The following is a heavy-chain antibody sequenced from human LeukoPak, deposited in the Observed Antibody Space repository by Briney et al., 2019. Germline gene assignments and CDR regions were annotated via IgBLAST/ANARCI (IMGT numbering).Heavy chain of an antibody. V-gene: IGHV4-59*11. Sequence: PSETLSLTCTVSGGSLSNHYWSWIRQPPGKGLEWIGHIYDSGSTTYNPSLKSRVTMSVDTSKNQFSLNLSSVTAADTAVYYCATTAVGSDYWGQGTLVTVSS. D-gene: IGHD1-14*01. CDR2: IYDSGST. J-gene: IGHJ4*02. CDR1: GGSLSNHY. CDR3: ATTAVGSDY.